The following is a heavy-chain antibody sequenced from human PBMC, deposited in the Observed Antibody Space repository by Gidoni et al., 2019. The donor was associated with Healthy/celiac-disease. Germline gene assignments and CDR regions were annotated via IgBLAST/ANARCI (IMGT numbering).Heavy chain of an antibody. CDR3: ARVGSSTMVRGVNNLTVYYYMDV. Sequence: QVLLQQGGAGLMRTSETLSHTCADDGGSFSAFYWTWPRQPPVRRLEWIGEINESGSTNYNSSLKSRVTISVDTSKNQFSLNLSSVTAADTAVYYCARVGSSTMVRGVNNLTVYYYMDVWGKGTTVTVSS. V-gene: IGHV4-34*01. CDR2: INESGST. D-gene: IGHD3-10*01. CDR1: GGSFSAFY. J-gene: IGHJ6*03.